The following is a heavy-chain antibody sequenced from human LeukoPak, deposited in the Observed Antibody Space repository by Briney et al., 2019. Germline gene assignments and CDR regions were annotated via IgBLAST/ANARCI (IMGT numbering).Heavy chain of an antibody. J-gene: IGHJ4*02. CDR3: ARLPELPGFGDY. V-gene: IGHV3-21*01. CDR2: ITSSGTYI. Sequence: PGGSLKLSCATSGFTFNNYNMNWVRQAPGRALEWVSSITSSGTYIFYADSVKGRFTISRDNAKNSLYLQMNSLGPEDTAVYYCARLPELPGFGDYWGPGTLVTVSS. D-gene: IGHD3-10*01. CDR1: GFTFNNYN.